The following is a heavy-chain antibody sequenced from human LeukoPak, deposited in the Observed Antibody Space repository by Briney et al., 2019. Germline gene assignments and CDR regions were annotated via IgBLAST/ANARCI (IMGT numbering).Heavy chain of an antibody. Sequence: TSETLSLTCTVSGGSISSNSYYWGWIRQPPGKGLEWIGSIYYSRNTYYNPSLKSRVTISVDTSKNQFSLKLSSVTAADTAVYYCARVDQLLSYYMDVWGKGTTVTVSS. J-gene: IGHJ6*03. CDR3: ARVDQLLSYYMDV. V-gene: IGHV4-39*01. CDR1: GGSISSNSYY. D-gene: IGHD2-2*01. CDR2: IYYSRNT.